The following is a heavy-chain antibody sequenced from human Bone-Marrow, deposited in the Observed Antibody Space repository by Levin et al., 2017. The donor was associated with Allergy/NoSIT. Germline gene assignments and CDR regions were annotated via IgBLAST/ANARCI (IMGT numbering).Heavy chain of an antibody. CDR2: ISPNSGDT. Sequence: ASVKVSCRASGYTFTGHYLHWVRQAPGQGLEWMGWISPNSGDTKYAQKFQGRVTMTGDTSIRTAYMELSTLRSDDTAVYYCARDRGSDYGLDYWGQGTLVTVSS. V-gene: IGHV1-2*02. CDR3: ARDRGSDYGLDY. J-gene: IGHJ4*02. D-gene: IGHD4-17*01. CDR1: GYTFTGHY.